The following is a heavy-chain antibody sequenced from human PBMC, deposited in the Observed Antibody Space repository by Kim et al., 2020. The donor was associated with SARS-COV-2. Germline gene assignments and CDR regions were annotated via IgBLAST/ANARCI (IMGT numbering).Heavy chain of an antibody. CDR2: ISYDGSNK. V-gene: IGHV3-30*04. CDR3: ARANWGSYYYGMDV. J-gene: IGHJ6*02. D-gene: IGHD7-27*01. Sequence: GGSLRLSCAASGFTFSSYAMHWVRQAPGKGLEWVAIISYDGSNKYYADSVEGRFTISRDNSKNTLYLQVNSLRAEDTAVYYCARANWGSYYYGMDVWGQG. CDR1: GFTFSSYA.